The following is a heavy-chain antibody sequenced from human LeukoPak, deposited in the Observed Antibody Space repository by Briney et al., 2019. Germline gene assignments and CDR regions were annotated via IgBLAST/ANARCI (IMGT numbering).Heavy chain of an antibody. D-gene: IGHD3-10*01. CDR1: GYSISSGYD. CDR3: ARVAAVHMVRGDWFDY. Sequence: SETLSLTCTVSGYSISSGYDWGWIRQSPGKGLEWIGSISQSGNSYDNPSLKGRVTISVDTSKNLFFLRLSSVTAADTAVYYCARVAAVHMVRGDWFDYWGQGTLVTVSS. V-gene: IGHV4-38-2*02. J-gene: IGHJ4*02. CDR2: ISQSGNS.